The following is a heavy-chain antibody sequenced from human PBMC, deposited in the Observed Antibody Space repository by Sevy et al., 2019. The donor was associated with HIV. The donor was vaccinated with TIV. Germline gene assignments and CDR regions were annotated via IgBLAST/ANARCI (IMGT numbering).Heavy chain of an antibody. J-gene: IGHJ6*02. D-gene: IGHD4-17*01. V-gene: IGHV3-30-3*01. CDR1: GFTFSSYA. CDR2: ISYDGSNK. CDR3: ARDYGGNKYYYYYGMGV. Sequence: GGSLRLSCAASGFTFSSYAMHWVRQAPGKGLEWVAVISYDGSNKYYADSVKGRFTISRDNSKNTLYLQMNSLRAEDTAVYYCARDYGGNKYYYYYGMGVWGQGTTVTVSS.